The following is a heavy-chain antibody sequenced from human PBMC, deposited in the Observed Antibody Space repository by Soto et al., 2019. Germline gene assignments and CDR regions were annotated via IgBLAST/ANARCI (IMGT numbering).Heavy chain of an antibody. CDR3: ASSGGPEGDWFDP. D-gene: IGHD3-16*01. CDR2: FYYSGIT. V-gene: IGHV4-31*03. Sequence: TLSLTCTVSGGSIRRLFYYWSWIRQRPGEGLEWIGFFYYSGITDYNPSLKTRITISADTPRNQFFLNLYSVTAADTAMYFCASSGGPEGDWFDPWGQGIPVTVSS. J-gene: IGHJ5*02. CDR1: GGSIRRLFYY.